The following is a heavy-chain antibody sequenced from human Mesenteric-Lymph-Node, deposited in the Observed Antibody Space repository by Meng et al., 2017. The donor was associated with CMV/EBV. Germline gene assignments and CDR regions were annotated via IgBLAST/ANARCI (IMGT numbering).Heavy chain of an antibody. CDR2: ITGRSAST. D-gene: IGHD3-22*01. V-gene: IGHV3-23*01. CDR3: AKGTSYYYDVSGYDH. J-gene: IGHJ4*02. Sequence: GGSLRLSCVASGFTFGTYAMTWVRQAPGKGLEWVSGITGRSASTYYADSVKGRFTISRDNSKNTLYLQMNSLRAEDTAMYYCAKGTSYYYDVSGYDHWGQGTVVTVSS. CDR1: GFTFGTYA.